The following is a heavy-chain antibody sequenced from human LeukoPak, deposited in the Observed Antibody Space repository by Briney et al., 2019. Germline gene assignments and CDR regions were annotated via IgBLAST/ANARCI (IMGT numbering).Heavy chain of an antibody. CDR3: ARRAGGYSHPYDY. V-gene: IGHV3-23*01. Sequence: GGSLRLSCAASGFTFSNHGMNWVRQAPGMGLEWVSGVGPSGSRTYYADSVKGRFTISRDNSKNTLYLQMNSLRAEDTAVYYCARRAGGYSHPYDYWGQGILVTVSS. J-gene: IGHJ4*02. D-gene: IGHD4-23*01. CDR1: GFTFSNHG. CDR2: VGPSGSRT.